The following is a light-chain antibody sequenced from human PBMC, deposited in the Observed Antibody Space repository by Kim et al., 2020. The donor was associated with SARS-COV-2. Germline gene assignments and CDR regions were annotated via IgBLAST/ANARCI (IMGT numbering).Light chain of an antibody. J-gene: IGLJ1*01. V-gene: IGLV3-1*01. Sequence: VSPQPPASIPLSENKFGDKSACWYQHTQSQSPVLVIYQDNKRPSGIPERFSVSNSGNTATLTISGTQAMDEADYYCQAWDSSTADVFGTGTKVTVL. CDR3: QAWDSSTADV. CDR2: QDN. CDR1: KFGDKS.